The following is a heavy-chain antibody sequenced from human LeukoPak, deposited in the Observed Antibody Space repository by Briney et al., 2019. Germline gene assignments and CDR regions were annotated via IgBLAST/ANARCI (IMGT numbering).Heavy chain of an antibody. Sequence: PSETLSLTCTVSGGSISSYYWSWIRQPPGKGLEWIGYIYYSGSTNYNPSLKSRVTISVDTSKNQFSLKLRSVTAADTAVYYCARVDSSSWYGVFGYWGQGTLVTVSS. CDR1: GGSISSYY. CDR3: ARVDSSSWYGVFGY. CDR2: IYYSGST. D-gene: IGHD6-13*01. J-gene: IGHJ4*02. V-gene: IGHV4-59*01.